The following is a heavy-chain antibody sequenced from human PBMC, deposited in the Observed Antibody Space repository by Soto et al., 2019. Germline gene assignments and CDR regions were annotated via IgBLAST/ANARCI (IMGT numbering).Heavy chain of an antibody. V-gene: IGHV1-2*04. J-gene: IGHJ6*02. CDR3: ASGGYSGYDKYYYYYGMEV. CDR1: GYTFTGYY. Sequence: ASVKVSFKASGYTFTGYYMHWVRQAPGQGLEWMGWINPNSGGTNYAQKFQGWVTMTRDTSISTAYMELSRLRSDDTAVYYCASGGYSGYDKYYYYYGMEVWGQGTTVTVSS. CDR2: INPNSGGT. D-gene: IGHD5-12*01.